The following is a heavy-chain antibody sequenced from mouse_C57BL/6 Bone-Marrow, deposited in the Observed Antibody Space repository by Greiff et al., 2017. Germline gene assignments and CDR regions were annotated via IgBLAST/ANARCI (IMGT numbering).Heavy chain of an antibody. V-gene: IGHV1-81*01. CDR2: INPRSGTT. J-gene: IGHJ2*01. CDR1: GYTFTSYG. CDR3: ARSPACDLDY. Sequence: QVQLQQSGAELARPGASVKLSCKASGYTFTSYGISWVKQRTGQGLEWIGEINPRSGTTYYNQKFKGKATLTADQSSSTAYMELRSLTSEDAEVYVCARSPACDLDYWGQGTTLTVSS.